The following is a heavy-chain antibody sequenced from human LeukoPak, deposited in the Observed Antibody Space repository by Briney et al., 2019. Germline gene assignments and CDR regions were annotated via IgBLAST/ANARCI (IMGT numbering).Heavy chain of an antibody. Sequence: SVQVSCQASGGTFSSYAIIWVRQAPGQGLEWMGRIIPIFGTANYAQKFQGRVTITTDESTSTAYMEVSSLRSEDTAVYYCARGGTWIQEYYFDYWGQGTLVTVSS. CDR2: IIPIFGTA. CDR1: GGTFSSYA. D-gene: IGHD5-18*01. J-gene: IGHJ4*02. V-gene: IGHV1-69*05. CDR3: ARGGTWIQEYYFDY.